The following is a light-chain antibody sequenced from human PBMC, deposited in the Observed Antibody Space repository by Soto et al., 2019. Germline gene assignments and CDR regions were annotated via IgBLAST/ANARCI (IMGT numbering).Light chain of an antibody. CDR3: QQSYSIPWT. V-gene: IGKV1-39*01. CDR2: AAS. J-gene: IGKJ1*01. Sequence: DIQMTQSPSSLSASVGDRVTITCRASQNIINYLNWYQQKPGKAPKLLIHAASSLQSGVPPRFSGTVSGTDFTLTISSLQPEDFATYYCQQSYSIPWTFGQGTNVEIK. CDR1: QNIINY.